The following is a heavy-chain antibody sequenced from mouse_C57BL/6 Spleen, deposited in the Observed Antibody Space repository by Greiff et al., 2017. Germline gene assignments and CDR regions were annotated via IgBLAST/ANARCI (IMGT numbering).Heavy chain of an antibody. J-gene: IGHJ4*01. Sequence: VQLKESGTVLARPGASVKMSCKTSGYTFTSYWMHWVKQRPGQGLEWIGAIYPGISDTSYTQKFKGKAKLTAVKSASTAYMELSSLTNEDSAVYYGTTVVATDAMDYWGQGTSVTVSS. D-gene: IGHD1-1*01. V-gene: IGHV1-5*01. CDR1: GYTFTSYW. CDR2: IYPGISDT. CDR3: TTVVATDAMDY.